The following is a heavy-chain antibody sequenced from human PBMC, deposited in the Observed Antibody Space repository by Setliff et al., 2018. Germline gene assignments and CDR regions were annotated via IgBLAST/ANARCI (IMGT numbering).Heavy chain of an antibody. CDR2: IRSGGGNT. J-gene: IGHJ4*02. Sequence: GESLRLSCAASGFTLSSYAMTWVRRAPGKGLEWVSGIRSGGGNTYYADSVKGRFTISRDNSKNTLYLQMNSLRAEDTAVYYCAKSRGQWSFDYWGQGTLVT. D-gene: IGHD6-19*01. CDR3: AKSRGQWSFDY. CDR1: GFTLSSYA. V-gene: IGHV3-23*01.